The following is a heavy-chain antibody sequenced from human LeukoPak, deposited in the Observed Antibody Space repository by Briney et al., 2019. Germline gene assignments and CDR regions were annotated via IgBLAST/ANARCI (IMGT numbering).Heavy chain of an antibody. J-gene: IGHJ6*03. V-gene: IGHV1-69-2*01. Sequence: ASVKVSCKASGYTLTDYYMHWVQQAPGKGLEWMGLVDPEDGETIYAEKFQGRVTITADTSTDTAYMELSSLRSEDTAVYYCATVNRLWSGYDYYYYYYMDVWGKGTTVTVSS. CDR2: VDPEDGET. CDR1: GYTLTDYY. D-gene: IGHD3-3*01. CDR3: ATVNRLWSGYDYYYYYYMDV.